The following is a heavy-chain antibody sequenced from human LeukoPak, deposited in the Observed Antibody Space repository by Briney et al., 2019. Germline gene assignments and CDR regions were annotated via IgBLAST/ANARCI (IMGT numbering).Heavy chain of an antibody. J-gene: IGHJ4*02. CDR3: ARATDYYDSSSYPHFDY. D-gene: IGHD3-22*01. CDR1: GYTFTSYY. CDR2: INPSGGST. Sequence: ASVKVSCKASGYTFTSYYMHWVRQAPGQGLEWMGIINPSGGSTSYAQKFQGRVTMTRDTSTSTVYMELSSLRSEDTAVYYCARATDYYDSSSYPHFDYWGQGTLVTVSS. V-gene: IGHV1-46*01.